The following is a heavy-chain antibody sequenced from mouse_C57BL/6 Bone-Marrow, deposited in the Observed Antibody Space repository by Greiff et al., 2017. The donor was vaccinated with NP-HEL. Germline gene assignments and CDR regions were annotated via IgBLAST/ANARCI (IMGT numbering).Heavy chain of an antibody. Sequence: EVQGVESGGGLVQPGGSMKLSCAASGFTFSDAWMDWVRQSPEKGLEWVAEIRNKANNHATYYAESVKGRFTISRDDSKSRVYLQMNSLRAEDTGIYYCTPAYYSNYDYAMDYWGQGTSVTVSS. CDR3: TPAYYSNYDYAMDY. D-gene: IGHD2-5*01. CDR2: IRNKANNHAT. J-gene: IGHJ4*01. CDR1: GFTFSDAW. V-gene: IGHV6-6*01.